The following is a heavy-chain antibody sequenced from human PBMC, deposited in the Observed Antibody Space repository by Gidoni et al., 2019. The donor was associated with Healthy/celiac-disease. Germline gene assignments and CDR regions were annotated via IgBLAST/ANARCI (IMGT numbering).Heavy chain of an antibody. J-gene: IGHJ5*02. CDR3: ARLLGDPYYDILTGYYKEGWFDP. CDR2: IYYSGST. CDR1: GGSISSYY. V-gene: IGHV4-59*01. Sequence: QVQLQESGPGLVKPSETLSLTCTVSGGSISSYYWSWIRQPPGKGLEWIGYIYYSGSTNYNPSLKSRVTISVDTSKNQFSLKLSSVTAADTAVYYCARLLGDPYYDILTGYYKEGWFDPWGQGTLVTVSS. D-gene: IGHD3-9*01.